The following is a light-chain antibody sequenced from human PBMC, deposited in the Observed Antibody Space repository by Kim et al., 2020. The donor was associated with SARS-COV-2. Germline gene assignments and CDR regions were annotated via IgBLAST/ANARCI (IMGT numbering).Light chain of an antibody. CDR3: LLFSGGVVF. CDR1: TGAVTSGNY. J-gene: IGLJ2*01. CDR2: STN. Sequence: QAVVTQEPSLTVSPGGTVTLTCASSTGAVTSGNYPNWFQQKPGQAPRALIYSTNKKQSWTPARFSGSLLGGKAALTLSGVQPEDEADYYCLLFSGGVVFFGGGTQLTVL. V-gene: IGLV7-43*01.